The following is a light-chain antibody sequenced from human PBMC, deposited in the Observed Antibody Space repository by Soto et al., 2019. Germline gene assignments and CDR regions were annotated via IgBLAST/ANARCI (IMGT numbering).Light chain of an antibody. CDR1: QDIGND. J-gene: IGKJ1*01. CDR2: AAS. Sequence: IQMTQSPSSLSVSVTDRVTITCRASQDIGNDLGWYQQRPGEAPELLLYAASTLRSGVPSRFSGSGSGTQFTLTINNLQPEDSATDFCLQDHDYPWTFGHGTKVEV. V-gene: IGKV1-6*02. CDR3: LQDHDYPWT.